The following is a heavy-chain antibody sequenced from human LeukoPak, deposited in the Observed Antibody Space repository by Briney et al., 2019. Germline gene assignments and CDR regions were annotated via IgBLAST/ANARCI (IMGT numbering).Heavy chain of an antibody. CDR1: GFTFSSYS. D-gene: IGHD2-15*01. Sequence: GGSLRLSCAASGFTFSSYSMNWVRQAPGKGLEWVSSISSSGSYIYYADSVKGRFTISRDNAKNSLFLQMNSLRAEDTAVYYCTRLRCGGGTWYYSDYWGQGTLVAVSS. CDR3: TRLRCGGGTWYYSDY. V-gene: IGHV3-21*01. CDR2: ISSSGSYI. J-gene: IGHJ4*02.